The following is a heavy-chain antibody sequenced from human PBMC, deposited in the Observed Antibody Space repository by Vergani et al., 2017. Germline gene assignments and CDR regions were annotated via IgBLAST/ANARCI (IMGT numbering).Heavy chain of an antibody. J-gene: IGHJ4*02. D-gene: IGHD3-16*01. Sequence: QVQLQESGPGLVKPSQTLSLTCTVSGASISSGGYYWTWIQQSAGKRLEWVGDILGSGTANYNPSFQGRVSMSVATSKNQFSLPLSSVIATDTAVYYCVRHARKTYTATMGWYAYWGQGILVTVSS. V-gene: IGHV4-61*02. CDR1: GASISSGGYY. CDR3: VRHARKTYTATMGWYAY. CDR2: ILGSGTA.